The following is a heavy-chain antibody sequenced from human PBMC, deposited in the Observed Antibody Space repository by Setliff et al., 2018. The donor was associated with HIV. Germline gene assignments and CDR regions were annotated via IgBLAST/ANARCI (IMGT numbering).Heavy chain of an antibody. CDR3: ARETGSLV. Sequence: GGSLRLSCATSGFTFSDYYMSWIRQAPGKGLEWISYISSSGHMVKYADSVEGRFTISRDNAKNSLYLQINSLRAEDTAMYYCARETGSLVWGQGTLVTVSS. CDR2: ISSSGHMV. D-gene: IGHD3-10*01. J-gene: IGHJ4*01. CDR1: GFTFSDYY. V-gene: IGHV3-11*04.